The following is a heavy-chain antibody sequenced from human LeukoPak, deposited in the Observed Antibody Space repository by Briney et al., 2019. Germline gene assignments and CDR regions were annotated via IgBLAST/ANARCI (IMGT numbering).Heavy chain of an antibody. Sequence: GGSLRLSRAASGFTFSSYSMNWVRQAPGKGLEWVSSISSSSSYIYYADSVKGRFTISRDNAKNSLYLQMNSLRAEDTAVYYCARWIQLWYYFDYWGQGTLVTVSS. CDR1: GFTFSSYS. CDR2: ISSSSSYI. J-gene: IGHJ4*02. CDR3: ARWIQLWYYFDY. D-gene: IGHD5-18*01. V-gene: IGHV3-21*01.